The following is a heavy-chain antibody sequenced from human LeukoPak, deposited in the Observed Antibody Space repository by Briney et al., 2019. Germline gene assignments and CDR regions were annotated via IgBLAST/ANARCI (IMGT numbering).Heavy chain of an antibody. D-gene: IGHD6-6*01. J-gene: IGHJ4*02. Sequence: TGGSLRLSCAASGFTFRNHWMHWVRQTPGKGLVWVSRISSDGSSTTYADSVKGRFTISRDSAKNTLYLQMNILRAEDTAMYYCARDQRVTGRPDIDYWGQGTLVIVSS. CDR2: ISSDGSST. CDR1: GFTFRNHW. V-gene: IGHV3-74*03. CDR3: ARDQRVTGRPDIDY.